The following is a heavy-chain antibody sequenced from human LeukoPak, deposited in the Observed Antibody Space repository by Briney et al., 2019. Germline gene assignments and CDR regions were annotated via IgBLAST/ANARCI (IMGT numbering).Heavy chain of an antibody. Sequence: SETLSLTCTVSGGSINSGGYFWSWFRQPPGKGLEWIGYIYSSGSTYYNPSLKSRVTISVDTSETQFSLKVRSVTAADTAVYYCARLRDYGSGSANFDFWGQGTLVTVSS. CDR3: ARLRDYGSGSANFDF. J-gene: IGHJ4*02. CDR2: IYSSGST. V-gene: IGHV4-30-4*01. D-gene: IGHD3-10*01. CDR1: GGSINSGGYF.